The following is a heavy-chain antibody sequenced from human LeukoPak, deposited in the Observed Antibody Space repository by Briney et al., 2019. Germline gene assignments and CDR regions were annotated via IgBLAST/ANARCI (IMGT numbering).Heavy chain of an antibody. CDR2: ISDSGGST. D-gene: IGHD3-22*01. J-gene: IGHJ6*04. CDR3: TNRGLVVYATSDACYG. CDR1: GFTFSSYA. Sequence: GGSLRLSCAPSGFTFSSYAMTWVRQAPGKGLEWVSTISDSGGSTYCADSVKGRFPISRDNRNNSKYLQKNQLNTEGTAVNSCTNRGLVVYATSDACYGWGKGTTVTVSS. V-gene: IGHV3-23*01.